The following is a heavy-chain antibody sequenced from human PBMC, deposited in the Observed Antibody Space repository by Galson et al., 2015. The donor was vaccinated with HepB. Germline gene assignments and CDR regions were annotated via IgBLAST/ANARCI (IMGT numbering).Heavy chain of an antibody. Sequence: SLRLSCAASGFTFSSFGMHWVRQAPGKGLEWVAVISNDGSHNYYTDYVKGRFTISRDNSKKTLFLQMDSLRPEDTAVDYCAKAADYYGGSVSFLFDYLGQGTLVTVSS. CDR2: ISNDGSHN. D-gene: IGHD3-22*01. V-gene: IGHV3-30*18. CDR1: GFTFSSFG. J-gene: IGHJ4*02. CDR3: AKAADYYGGSVSFLFDY.